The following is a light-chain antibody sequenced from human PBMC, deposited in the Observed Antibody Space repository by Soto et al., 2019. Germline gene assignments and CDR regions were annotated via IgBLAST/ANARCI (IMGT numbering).Light chain of an antibody. CDR2: GTS. V-gene: IGKV3-20*01. J-gene: IGKJ2*01. CDR1: QSVSSNY. Sequence: EIVLTQSPGTLSLSLGERATLSCRASQSVSSNYLAWYQQKPGQAPRHLLYGTSSRAPGIPASFSGRGSGEDSTVGICRPGREDYGVYYCYQAADAPRYYFGKGYTMSIK. CDR3: YQAADAPRYY.